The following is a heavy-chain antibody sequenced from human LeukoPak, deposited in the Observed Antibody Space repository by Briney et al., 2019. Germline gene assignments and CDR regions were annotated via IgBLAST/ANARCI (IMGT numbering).Heavy chain of an antibody. J-gene: IGHJ4*02. CDR3: VRGRGDYYDSSGGYYFDF. D-gene: IGHD3-22*01. CDR1: GGSISTGGYY. CDR2: IYYSGST. V-gene: IGHV4-31*03. Sequence: SETLSLTCTVSGGSISTGGYYWSWIRQHPEKGLEWIGYIYYSGSTYYNPSLKSRVTISEDTSTNQFSLKLSSVTAADTAVYYCVRGRGDYYDSSGGYYFDFWGQGTLVTVSS.